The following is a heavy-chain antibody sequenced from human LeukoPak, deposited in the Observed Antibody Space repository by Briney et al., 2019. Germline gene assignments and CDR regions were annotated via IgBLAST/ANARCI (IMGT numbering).Heavy chain of an antibody. D-gene: IGHD5/OR15-5a*01. J-gene: IGHJ5*02. CDR1: GGSFSGDY. Sequence: SETLSLTCAVFGGSFSGDYWRWIRQPPGKGLEWIGEINHSGSTKYNPSLKSRVTISVDTSKNQFSLKLSSVTAADTAAYYCARGKIIWSTPGGNWFDPWGQGTLVTVSS. CDR2: INHSGST. V-gene: IGHV4-34*01. CDR3: ARGKIIWSTPGGNWFDP.